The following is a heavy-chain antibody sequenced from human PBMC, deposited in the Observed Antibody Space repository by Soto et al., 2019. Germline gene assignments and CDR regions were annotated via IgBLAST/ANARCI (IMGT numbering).Heavy chain of an antibody. CDR1: GFSLSNARMG. CDR3: ARHGRGVGARPLDY. V-gene: IGHV2-26*01. Sequence: QVTLKESGPVLVKPTETLTLTCTVSGFSLSNARMGVRWIRQPPGKALEWLAHIFSNDEKSYSTSLKSRLTSSKDTSKSQVGLTITDMDPVDTATYYCARHGRGVGARPLDYWGQGTLVTVS. J-gene: IGHJ4*02. CDR2: IFSNDEK. D-gene: IGHD1-26*01.